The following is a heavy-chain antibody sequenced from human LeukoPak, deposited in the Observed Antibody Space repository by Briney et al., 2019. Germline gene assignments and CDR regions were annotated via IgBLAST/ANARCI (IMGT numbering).Heavy chain of an antibody. D-gene: IGHD3-10*01. Sequence: GGSLRLSCAASGFTVSSNYMSWVRQAAGKGLEWVSVIYSGGSTYYADSVKGRFTISRDYSKNTLYLQMNSLRAEDTAVYYCASPYYYGSGSYNLGAFDIWGQGTMVTVSS. CDR1: GFTVSSNY. V-gene: IGHV3-66*01. CDR3: ASPYYYGSGSYNLGAFDI. CDR2: IYSGGST. J-gene: IGHJ3*02.